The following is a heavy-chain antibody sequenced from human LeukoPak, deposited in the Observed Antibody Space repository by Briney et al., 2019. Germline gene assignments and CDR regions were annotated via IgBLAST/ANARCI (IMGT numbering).Heavy chain of an antibody. CDR2: INPDESEK. V-gene: IGHV3-7*01. CDR3: VRDLHYSRLDY. J-gene: IGHJ4*02. Sequence: PGGSLRLSCAVSGLSFSTSGMDWVRQAPGKGLEWVASINPDESEKYSAGSVKGRFTISRDNAKNSLFLQMENLRVEDAAFYYCVRDLHYSRLDYWGQGMLVAVSS. D-gene: IGHD4-11*01. CDR1: GLSFSTSG.